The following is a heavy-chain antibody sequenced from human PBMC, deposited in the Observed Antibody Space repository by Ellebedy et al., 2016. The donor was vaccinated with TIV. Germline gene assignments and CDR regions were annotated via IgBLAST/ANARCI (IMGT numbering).Heavy chain of an antibody. CDR3: ARRDTDRGTDY. V-gene: IGHV5-51*01. CDR1: GYNFPKYW. D-gene: IGHD5-18*01. Sequence: GESLKISCKGSGYNFPKYWIAWVRQMPGKGLEWMGNIYPDDSDTRYSPSFQGQVTFTADKSISTAYLQWSSLKASDTAMYYCARRDTDRGTDYWGQGTRITVSS. J-gene: IGHJ4*02. CDR2: IYPDDSDT.